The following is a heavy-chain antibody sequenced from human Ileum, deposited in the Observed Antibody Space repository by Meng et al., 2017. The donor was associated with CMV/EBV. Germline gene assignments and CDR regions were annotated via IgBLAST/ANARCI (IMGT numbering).Heavy chain of an antibody. D-gene: IGHD6-19*01. V-gene: IGHV4-4*07. J-gene: IGHJ4*02. CDR3: AKEQSIGIAVTGIFDF. CDR2: IYSSGST. CDR1: GDSPSGFF. Sequence: QVQPQEPGPGLVKPSEPLSLTYTVSGDSPSGFFWSWIRQPAGKGLEWIGRIYSSGSTFYNPSLESRVTMSIDTSKNQFSLRLASVTAADTAVYFCAKEQSIGIAVTGIFDFWGQGALVTVSS.